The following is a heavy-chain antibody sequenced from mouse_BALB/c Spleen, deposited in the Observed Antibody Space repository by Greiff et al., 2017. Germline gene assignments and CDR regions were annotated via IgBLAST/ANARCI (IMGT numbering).Heavy chain of an antibody. D-gene: IGHD2-10*02. CDR2: IYPGSGST. CDR3: TREGYGNYWFAY. V-gene: IGHV1S22*01. J-gene: IGHJ3*01. CDR1: GYTFTSYW. Sequence: LQQPGSELVRPGASVKLSCKASGYTFTSYWMHWVKQRHGQGLEWIGNIYPGSGSTNYDEKFKSKGTLTVDTSSSTAYMQLSSLTSEDSAVYYCTREGYGNYWFAYWGQGTLVTVSA.